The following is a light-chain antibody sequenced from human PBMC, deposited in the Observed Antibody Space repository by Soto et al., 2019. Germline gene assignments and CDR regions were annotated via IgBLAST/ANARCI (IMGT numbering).Light chain of an antibody. CDR2: EVS. J-gene: IGLJ2*01. Sequence: QSVLTQPPSASGSPGQSVTISCTGTNSDVGGYNYVSWYQQHPGKAPNLMIYEVSKRPSGVPDRFSGSKSGNTASLTVSGLQAEDEGEYYCSSYAGSSSLLVGGGTKLTVL. CDR1: NSDVGGYNY. V-gene: IGLV2-8*01. CDR3: SSYAGSSSLL.